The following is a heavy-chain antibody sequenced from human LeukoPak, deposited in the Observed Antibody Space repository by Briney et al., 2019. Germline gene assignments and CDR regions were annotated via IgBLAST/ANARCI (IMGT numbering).Heavy chain of an antibody. CDR1: GYSFPDYW. Sequence: GESLKISCKGFGYSFPDYWIGWVRQMPGKGLEWMGIIYPGDSDTRYSPSFEGQVTISADKSIRTAYLQWSSLKASDTAMYYCARQGLCSSTSCLDAFDIWGQGTMVTVSS. CDR3: ARQGLCSSTSCLDAFDI. CDR2: IYPGDSDT. J-gene: IGHJ3*02. D-gene: IGHD2-2*01. V-gene: IGHV5-51*01.